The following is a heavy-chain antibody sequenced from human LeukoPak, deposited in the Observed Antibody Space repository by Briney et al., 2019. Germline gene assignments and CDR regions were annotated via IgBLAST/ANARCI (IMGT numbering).Heavy chain of an antibody. CDR1: GFTFSSYG. D-gene: IGHD3-22*01. CDR3: AKFYYDSSGYQNPFDY. Sequence: GGSLRLSCAASGFTFSSYGMHWVRQAPGKGLEWVALIRYDGSNKYYADSVKGRFTISRDNSKNTLYLQMNSLRAEDTAVYYCAKFYYDSSGYQNPFDYWGQGTLVTVSS. V-gene: IGHV3-30*02. CDR2: IRYDGSNK. J-gene: IGHJ4*02.